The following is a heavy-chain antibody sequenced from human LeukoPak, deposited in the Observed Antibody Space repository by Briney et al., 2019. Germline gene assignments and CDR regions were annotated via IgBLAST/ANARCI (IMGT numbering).Heavy chain of an antibody. CDR1: GGSISSSSYY. CDR3: AGYSSGWYGY. V-gene: IGHV4-39*01. J-gene: IGHJ4*02. CDR2: IHYSGST. D-gene: IGHD6-19*01. Sequence: SETLSLTCTVSGGSISSSSYYWGWIRQPPGKGLEWIGSIHYSGSTYYNPSLKSRVTISVDTSKNQFSLKLSSVTAADTAVYYCAGYSSGWYGYWGQGTLVTVSS.